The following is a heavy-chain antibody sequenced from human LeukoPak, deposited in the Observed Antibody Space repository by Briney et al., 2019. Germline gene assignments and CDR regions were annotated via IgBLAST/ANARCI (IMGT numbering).Heavy chain of an antibody. V-gene: IGHV1-69*13. D-gene: IGHD3-10*01. CDR3: AGSGPHPSFYYYYGMDV. CDR2: IIPIFGTA. CDR1: GGTFSSYA. J-gene: IGHJ6*02. Sequence: SVKVSCKASGGTFSSYAISWVRQAPGQGLEWMGGIIPIFGTANYAQKFQGRVTITADESTSTAYMELSSLRSEDTAVYYCAGSGPHPSFYYYYGMDVWGQGTTVTVSS.